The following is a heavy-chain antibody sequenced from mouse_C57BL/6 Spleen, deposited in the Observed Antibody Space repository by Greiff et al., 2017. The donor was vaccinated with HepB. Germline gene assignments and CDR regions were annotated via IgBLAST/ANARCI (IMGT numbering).Heavy chain of an antibody. J-gene: IGHJ3*01. CDR1: GYTFTSYW. V-gene: IGHV1-64*01. D-gene: IGHD2-3*01. CDR2: IHPNSGST. Sequence: QVQLQQSGAELVKPGASVKLSCKASGYTFTSYWMHWVKQRPGQGLEWIGMIHPNSGSTNYNEKFKSKATLTVDKSSSTAYMQLSSLTSEDSAVYYCARAADGYYEGFAYWGQGTLVTVSA. CDR3: ARAADGYYEGFAY.